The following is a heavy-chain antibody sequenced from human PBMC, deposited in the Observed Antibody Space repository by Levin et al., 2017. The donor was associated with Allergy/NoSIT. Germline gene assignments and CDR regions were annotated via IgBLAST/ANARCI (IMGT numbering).Heavy chain of an antibody. V-gene: IGHV1-58*01. CDR2: IVVGSGNT. J-gene: IGHJ4*02. Sequence: GASVKVSCKASGFTFTSSAVQWVRQARGQRLEWIGWIVVGSGNTNYAQKFQERVTITRDMSTSTAYMELSSLRSEDTAVYYCAAGLTMVQGSGGWGQGTLVTVSS. CDR1: GFTFTSSA. D-gene: IGHD3-10*01. CDR3: AAGLTMVQGSGG.